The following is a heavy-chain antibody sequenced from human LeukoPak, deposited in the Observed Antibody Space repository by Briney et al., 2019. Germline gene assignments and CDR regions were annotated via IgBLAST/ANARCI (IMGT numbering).Heavy chain of an antibody. CDR2: IYSGGST. J-gene: IGHJ3*02. D-gene: IGHD3-22*01. CDR1: GFTVSSNY. Sequence: GGSLRLSCAASGFTVSSNYMSWARQAPGKGLEWVSVIYSGGSTYYADSVKGRFTISRDNSKNTLYLQMNSLRAEDTAVYYCARGLSEKDAFDIWGQGTMVTVSS. CDR3: ARGLSEKDAFDI. V-gene: IGHV3-66*01.